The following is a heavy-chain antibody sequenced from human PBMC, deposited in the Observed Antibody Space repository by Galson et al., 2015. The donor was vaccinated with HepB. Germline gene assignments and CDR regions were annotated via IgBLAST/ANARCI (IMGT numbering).Heavy chain of an antibody. J-gene: IGHJ4*02. CDR3: ARGSGARIQALDS. D-gene: IGHD3-10*01. CDR1: GGPISSGSHY. Sequence: ETLSLTCTVSGGPISSGSHYWIWVRQPPGKRLEWIGYIFYSGSTNFNPSLRSRVTMSVDTSKSQFSLSLHSVTVADTAVYYCARGSGARIQALDSWGQGTLVTVSS. V-gene: IGHV4-61*01. CDR2: IFYSGST.